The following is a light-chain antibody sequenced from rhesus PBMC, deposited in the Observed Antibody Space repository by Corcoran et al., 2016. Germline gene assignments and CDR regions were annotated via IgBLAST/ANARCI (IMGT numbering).Light chain of an antibody. CDR2: SAS. CDR3: LQHNSYPVT. J-gene: IGKJ4*01. CDR1: QGISNS. V-gene: IGKV1-28*03. Sequence: DVRMTQSPSSLSASVGDTVTITFRASQGISNSLNWFQQKPGKAPKLLIFSASSLGSGVPSRFSGSGSGTDFTLPISSLQPEDFAVYYCLQHNSYPVTFGGGTKVELK.